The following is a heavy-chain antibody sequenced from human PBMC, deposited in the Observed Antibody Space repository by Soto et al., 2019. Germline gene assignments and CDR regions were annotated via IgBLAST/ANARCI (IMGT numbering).Heavy chain of an antibody. CDR3: ARVRGNYYDSSGYYSGEYYFDY. CDR2: IYYSGST. V-gene: IGHV4-59*01. D-gene: IGHD3-22*01. CDR1: GGTIRRYG. Sequence: SEKLSNRYTGSGGTIRRYGWRGIRHPPGKGLEWIGYIYYSGSTNYNPSLKSRVTISVDTSKNQFSLNLSSVTAADTAVYYCARVRGNYYDSSGYYSGEYYFDYWGQGTLVTVS. J-gene: IGHJ4*02.